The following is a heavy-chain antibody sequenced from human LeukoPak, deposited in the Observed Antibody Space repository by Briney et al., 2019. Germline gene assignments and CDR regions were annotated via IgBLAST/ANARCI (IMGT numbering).Heavy chain of an antibody. CDR1: GFRFSSYW. Sequence: GGSLRLSCAASGFRFSSYWMHWVRQAPGKGLVWVSRIDSYGSGTTYADSVKGRFTISRDNAKNTLYLQMSSLSAEDTAIYYCVRDGDGDYPVDSWGQGTLVTVSS. CDR2: IDSYGSGT. D-gene: IGHD4-17*01. V-gene: IGHV3-74*01. J-gene: IGHJ4*02. CDR3: VRDGDGDYPVDS.